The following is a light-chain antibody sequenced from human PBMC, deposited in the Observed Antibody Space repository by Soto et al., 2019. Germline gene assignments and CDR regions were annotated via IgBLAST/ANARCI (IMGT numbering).Light chain of an antibody. CDR1: SRDVGGYNY. J-gene: IGLJ2*01. CDR3: TSTSTKYFVIL. CDR2: EVS. V-gene: IGLV2-14*01. Sequence: QSALTQPASVSGSPGQSITISCTGTSRDVGGYNYVSWYQQHPGKAPKLMIYEVSNRPSGVSNRFSGSKSANTASLTISGLQAEDEADYYCTSTSTKYFVILFGGGTKLTVL.